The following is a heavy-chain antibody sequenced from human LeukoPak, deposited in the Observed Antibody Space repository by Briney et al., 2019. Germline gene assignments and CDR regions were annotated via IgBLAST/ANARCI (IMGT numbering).Heavy chain of an antibody. V-gene: IGHV1-69*01. D-gene: IGHD6-13*01. Sequence: SVKVSCKAPGVTFSSYAISWVRQAPGQGLEWMGGNIPIFGTANYAQKFQGRVTITADESTSTAYMELSSLRSEDTAVYYCARDRRSYSSSWYYAFDIWGQGTMVTVSS. CDR2: NIPIFGTA. CDR3: ARDRRSYSSSWYYAFDI. CDR1: GVTFSSYA. J-gene: IGHJ3*02.